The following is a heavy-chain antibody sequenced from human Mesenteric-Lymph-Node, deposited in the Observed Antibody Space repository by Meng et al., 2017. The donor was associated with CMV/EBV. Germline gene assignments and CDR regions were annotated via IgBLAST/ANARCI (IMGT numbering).Heavy chain of an antibody. D-gene: IGHD3-10*01. CDR2: IYYSGYT. CDR3: ARGSGSSRPNFDY. J-gene: IGHJ4*02. V-gene: IGHV4-59*01. Sequence: GSLRLSCTVSGGSISTYYWNWIRQPPGKGLEWIGYIYYSGYTNYNPSLKSRVTISVDTSKNQFSLKLTSVTAADTAVYYCARGSGSSRPNFDYWGQGTLVTVSS. CDR1: GGSISTYY.